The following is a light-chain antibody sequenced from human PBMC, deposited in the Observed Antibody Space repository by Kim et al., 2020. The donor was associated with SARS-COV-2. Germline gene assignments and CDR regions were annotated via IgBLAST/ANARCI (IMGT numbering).Light chain of an antibody. J-gene: IGKJ2*01. CDR2: AAS. CDR3: QQYHSYPPT. Sequence: SASLGDTLSLTCLARQRISNYLASFPQKPGKAPKPLIYAASSLHSVVPSKFSGSGSGTDFTLPLSSLQPEDFATYSCQQYHSYPPTFGQGTKLEIK. V-gene: IGKV1-16*02. CDR1: QRISNY.